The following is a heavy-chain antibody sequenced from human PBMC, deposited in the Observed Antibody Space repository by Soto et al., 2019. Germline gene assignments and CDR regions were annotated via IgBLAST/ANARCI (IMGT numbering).Heavy chain of an antibody. CDR2: IYYSGST. V-gene: IGHV4-59*01. J-gene: IGHJ4*02. Sequence: PETLSLTCTVSGGSINYFYWSWIRQPPGKGLEWMGYIYYSGSTYYNPSLKGRVTISVDTSKNQFSLKLRSVTAAETAVYSCAGVGWVAARTFDCWGQGHLVSVSS. CDR1: GGSINYFY. D-gene: IGHD6-6*01. CDR3: AGVGWVAARTFDC.